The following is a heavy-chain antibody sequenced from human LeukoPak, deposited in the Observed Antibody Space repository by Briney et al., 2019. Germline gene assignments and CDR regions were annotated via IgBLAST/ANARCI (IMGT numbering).Heavy chain of an antibody. CDR3: ASLPLIAAASRDAFDI. Sequence: PSETLSLTCAVYGGSFSGYYWSWIRQPPGKGLEWIGSIYYSGSTYYNPSLKSRVTISVDTSKNQFSLKLSSVTAADTAVYYCASLPLIAAASRDAFDIWGQGTMVTVSS. D-gene: IGHD6-25*01. CDR1: GGSFSGYY. J-gene: IGHJ3*02. CDR2: IYYSGST. V-gene: IGHV4-34*01.